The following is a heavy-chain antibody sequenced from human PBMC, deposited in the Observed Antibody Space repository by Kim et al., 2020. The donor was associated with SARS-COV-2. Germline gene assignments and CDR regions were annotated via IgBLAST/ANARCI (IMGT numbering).Heavy chain of an antibody. V-gene: IGHV3-7*01. Sequence: GSLRLSCAASGFTFSSYWMSWVRQAPGKGLEWVANIKQDGSEKYYVDSVKGRFTISRDNAKNSLYLQMNSLRAEDTAVYYCARGGADWVSDWFDPWGQGTLVTVSS. CDR1: GFTFSSYW. J-gene: IGHJ5*02. CDR3: ARGGADWVSDWFDP. D-gene: IGHD2-21*01. CDR2: IKQDGSEK.